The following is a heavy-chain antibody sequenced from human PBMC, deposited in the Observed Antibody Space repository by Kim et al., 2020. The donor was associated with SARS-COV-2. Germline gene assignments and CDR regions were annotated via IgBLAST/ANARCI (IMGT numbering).Heavy chain of an antibody. Sequence: YTPYSPSFQGHVTISADKSISTAYLQWTSLKVADNAIYYCARGSDYDYWGQGTLVTVSS. V-gene: IGHV5-10-1*01. CDR2: YT. J-gene: IGHJ4*02. D-gene: IGHD4-17*01. CDR3: ARGSDYDY.